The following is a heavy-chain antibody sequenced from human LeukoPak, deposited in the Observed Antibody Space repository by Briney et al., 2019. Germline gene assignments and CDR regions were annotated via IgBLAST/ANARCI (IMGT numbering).Heavy chain of an antibody. CDR3: AREYYDILTGYRTLDY. CDR1: GGSISSSNW. CDR2: IYHSGST. V-gene: IGHV4-4*02. J-gene: IGHJ4*02. Sequence: SETLSLTCAVSGGSISSSNWWTWARQSPGKGLEWIGEIYHSGSTNYSPSLKSRVTISIDKSKNQFSLKLNSVTAADTAVYYCAREYYDILTGYRTLDYWGQGTLVTVSS. D-gene: IGHD3-9*01.